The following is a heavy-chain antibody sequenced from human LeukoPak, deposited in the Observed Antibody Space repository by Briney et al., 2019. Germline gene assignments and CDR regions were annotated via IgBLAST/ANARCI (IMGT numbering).Heavy chain of an antibody. V-gene: IGHV4-39*07. CDR3: ASWGSITVRENYSRHYYYYMDV. CDR2: IYYSGST. Sequence: PSETLPLTCTVSGGSISSSSYYWGWIRQPPGKGLEWIGSIYYSGSTYYNPSLKSRVTISVDTSKNQFSLKLSSVTAADTAVYYCASWGSITVRENYSRHYYYYMDVWGKGTTVTVSS. CDR1: GGSISSSSYY. D-gene: IGHD3-10*01. J-gene: IGHJ6*03.